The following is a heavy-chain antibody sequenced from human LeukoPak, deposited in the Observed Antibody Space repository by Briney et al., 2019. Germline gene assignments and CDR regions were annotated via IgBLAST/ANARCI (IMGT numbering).Heavy chain of an antibody. D-gene: IGHD2-15*01. Sequence: ASVKVSCKASGYTFTGYYMHWVRQAPGQGLEWMGWINPNSGGTNYAQKFQGRVTMTRDTSISTAYMELSRLRSDDTAVYYCARLGCSGGSRYFVDYWGQGTLVTVSS. CDR3: ARLGCSGGSRYFVDY. CDR2: INPNSGGT. J-gene: IGHJ4*02. CDR1: GYTFTGYY. V-gene: IGHV1-2*02.